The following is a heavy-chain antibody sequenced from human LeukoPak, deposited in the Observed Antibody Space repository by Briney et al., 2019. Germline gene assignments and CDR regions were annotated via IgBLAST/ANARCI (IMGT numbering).Heavy chain of an antibody. CDR2: TSYSGGS. CDR1: GASISSFY. CDR3: ARRKNRYYYYMDV. V-gene: IGHV4-4*07. D-gene: IGHD2/OR15-2a*01. J-gene: IGHJ6*03. Sequence: SETLSLTCTVSGASISSFYWSWVRQSAGKGLEWLGRTSYSGGSTYNPSLKSRVTISVDTSKNQFSLKLSSVTAADTAVYYCARRKNRYYYYMDVWGKGTTVTVSS.